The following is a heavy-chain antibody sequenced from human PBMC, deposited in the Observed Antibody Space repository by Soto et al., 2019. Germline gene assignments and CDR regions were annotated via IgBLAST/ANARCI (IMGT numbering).Heavy chain of an antibody. CDR1: GDSVTSVSDY. J-gene: IGHJ6*02. V-gene: IGHV4-61*01. D-gene: IGHD3-10*01. Sequence: ETLSLTCTVSGDSVTSVSDYWSWIRQPPGKGLEWIGYIYYSGSADYNPSLGSRVTISIDTSKNQFSLKLTSVTAADTAVYYCARGVGFGYYYYHMDLWGQGTTVTVSS. CDR2: IYYSGSA. CDR3: ARGVGFGYYYYHMDL.